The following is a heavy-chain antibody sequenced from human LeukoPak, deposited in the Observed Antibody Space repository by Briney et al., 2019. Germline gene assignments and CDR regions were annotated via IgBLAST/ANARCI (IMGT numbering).Heavy chain of an antibody. Sequence: GGSLRLSCAASGFTFSDAWMSWVRQAPGKGLEWVGRIKSKTYGGTMDYAAPVKGRFTISRDDSKNTLYLQMNSLRAEDTAVYYCARERGGSSYFDYWGQGTLVTVSS. CDR3: ARERGGSSYFDY. CDR1: GFTFSDAW. D-gene: IGHD2-15*01. J-gene: IGHJ4*02. V-gene: IGHV3-15*01. CDR2: IKSKTYGGTM.